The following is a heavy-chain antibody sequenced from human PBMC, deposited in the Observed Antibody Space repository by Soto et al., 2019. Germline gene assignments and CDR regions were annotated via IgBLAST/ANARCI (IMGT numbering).Heavy chain of an antibody. J-gene: IGHJ4*02. V-gene: IGHV4-30-2*01. CDR2: IYHSGST. CDR1: GGSISSGGYS. CDR3: ARLPDY. Sequence: QLQLQESGSGLVKPSQTLSLTCAVSGGSISSGGYSWSWIRQPPGKGLEWIEYIYHSGSTYYNPSLKSRVAISVGRSKNHFCVKLISLTAAYTAICYCARLPDYWGQGTLVTVSS.